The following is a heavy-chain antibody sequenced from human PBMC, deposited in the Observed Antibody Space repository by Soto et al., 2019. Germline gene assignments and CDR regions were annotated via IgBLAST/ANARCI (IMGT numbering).Heavy chain of an antibody. D-gene: IGHD5-12*01. CDR3: ARSKGEHSCYDIPSLTGNGGRGYYFVY. J-gene: IGHJ4*02. CDR2: IYPGDSDT. V-gene: IGHV5-51*01. CDR1: GYSFTSYW. Sequence: GESLKISCKGSGYSFTSYWIGWVRQMPGKGLEWMGIIYPGDSDTRYSPSFQGQVTISADKSISTAYLQWSSLKASDTAMYYCARSKGEHSCYDIPSLTGNGGRGYYFVYWGQGTLVTVSS.